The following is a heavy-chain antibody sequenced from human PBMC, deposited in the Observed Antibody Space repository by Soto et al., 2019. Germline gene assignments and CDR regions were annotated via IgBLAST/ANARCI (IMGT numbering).Heavy chain of an antibody. V-gene: IGHV3-30*18. Sequence: VQLVESGGGVVQPGRSLRLLCEASGFTFGRYGMHWVRQAPGMGLEWVAVISWDGLAQYYGDSVRGRFTISRDNSQITLYLQMNSLRTEDTAIYYCAKETIQVGGPNYFDYWGQGVLVTVSS. CDR1: GFTFGRYG. D-gene: IGHD1-1*01. J-gene: IGHJ4*02. CDR2: ISWDGLAQ. CDR3: AKETIQVGGPNYFDY.